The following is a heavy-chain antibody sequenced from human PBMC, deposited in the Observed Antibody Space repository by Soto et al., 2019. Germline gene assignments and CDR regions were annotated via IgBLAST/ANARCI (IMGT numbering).Heavy chain of an antibody. CDR1: GGSISTGGDGDY. Sequence: QVQLQESGPGLVKPSQTLSLSCTVSGGSISTGGDGDYWTWIRQRPEKALEWIGYIYFTGTTYYTPSLQSRVTISVDTSKNQFSLKLTSVTAADTAVYYCARSAASLGGGWFDPWGQGTLVTVSS. D-gene: IGHD3-16*01. J-gene: IGHJ5*02. CDR3: ARSAASLGGGWFDP. CDR2: IYFTGTT. V-gene: IGHV4-31*03.